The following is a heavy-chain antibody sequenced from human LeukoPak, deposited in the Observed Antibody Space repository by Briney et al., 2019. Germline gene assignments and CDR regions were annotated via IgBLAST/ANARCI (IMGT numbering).Heavy chain of an antibody. CDR1: GFTFSSYA. D-gene: IGHD1-1*01. CDR3: ATTPWKMGY. V-gene: IGHV3-23*01. CDR2: ISGSGGST. J-gene: IGHJ4*02. Sequence: GSLRLSCAASGFTFSSYAMSWVRQAPGKGLEWVSAISGSGGSTYYTDSVKGRLTISRDNSKNTPYLQMNSLRAEDTAVYYCATTPWKMGYWGQGTLVTVSS.